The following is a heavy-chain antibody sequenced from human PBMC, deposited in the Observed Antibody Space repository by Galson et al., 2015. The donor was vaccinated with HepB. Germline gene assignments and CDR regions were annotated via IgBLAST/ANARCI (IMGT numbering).Heavy chain of an antibody. J-gene: IGHJ4*02. V-gene: IGHV1-2*02. Sequence: SVKVSCKASGYTFTGYNMHWVRQAPGQGLEWMGWINPNSGGTNYAQKFQGRVTMTRDTSISTAYMELRRLRSDDTAVYYCARSGGWWEATEVGFDYWGQGTLVTVSS. CDR2: INPNSGGT. CDR1: GYTFTGYN. CDR3: ARSGGWWEATEVGFDY. D-gene: IGHD1-26*01.